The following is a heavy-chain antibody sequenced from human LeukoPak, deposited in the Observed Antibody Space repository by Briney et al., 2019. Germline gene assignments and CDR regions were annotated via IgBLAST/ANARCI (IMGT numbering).Heavy chain of an antibody. CDR2: ISSSSSYI. D-gene: IGHD1-14*01. Sequence: PGGSLRLSCAASGFTFSSYSMNWVRQAPGKGLEWVSSISSSSSYIYYADSVKGRFTIPRDNAKNSLYLQMNSLRAEDTAVYYCARGARTLYYGMDVWGQGTTVTVSS. V-gene: IGHV3-21*01. CDR3: ARGARTLYYGMDV. CDR1: GFTFSSYS. J-gene: IGHJ6*02.